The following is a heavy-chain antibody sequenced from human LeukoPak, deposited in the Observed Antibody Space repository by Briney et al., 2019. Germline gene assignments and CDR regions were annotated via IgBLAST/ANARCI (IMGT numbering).Heavy chain of an antibody. CDR1: GGSVSSGTYY. J-gene: IGHJ4*02. Sequence: SETLSLTCTVSGGSVSSGTYYWSWIRQPPGKGLEWIGYIYYSGSTNYNPSLKSRVAISVDTSKNQFSLKLSSVTAADTAVYYCARDRVRGNSNPYFDYWGQGTLVTVSS. CDR3: ARDRVRGNSNPYFDY. V-gene: IGHV4-61*01. D-gene: IGHD4-11*01. CDR2: IYYSGST.